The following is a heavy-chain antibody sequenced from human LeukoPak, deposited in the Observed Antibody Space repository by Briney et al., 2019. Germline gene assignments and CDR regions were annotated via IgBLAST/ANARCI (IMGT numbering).Heavy chain of an antibody. D-gene: IGHD4-11*01. Sequence: PSETLSLTCTVSGGSISSGDYYWSWIRQPPGKGLEWIGYIYYSGSTYYNPPLKSRVTISVDTSKNQFSLKLSSVTAADTAVYYCARMTTVTTPWDYYYYYGMDVWGQGTTVTVSS. CDR1: GGSISSGDYY. J-gene: IGHJ6*02. V-gene: IGHV4-30-4*01. CDR3: ARMTTVTTPWDYYYYYGMDV. CDR2: IYYSGST.